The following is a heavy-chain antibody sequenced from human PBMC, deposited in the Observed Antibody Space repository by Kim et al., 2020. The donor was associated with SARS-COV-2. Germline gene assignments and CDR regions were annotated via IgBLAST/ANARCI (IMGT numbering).Heavy chain of an antibody. J-gene: IGHJ4*02. V-gene: IGHV4-39*01. CDR1: GGSISSSSYY. CDR2: IYYSGST. D-gene: IGHD6-13*01. CDR3: VNVRSSSGPHFDY. Sequence: SETLSLTCAVSGGSISSSSYYWGWIRQPPGKGLEWIGSIYYSGSTYYNPSLKSRVTISVDTSKKQFSLKLSSVSAADTAVYYCVNVRSSSGPHFDYWGQRTLITVSS.